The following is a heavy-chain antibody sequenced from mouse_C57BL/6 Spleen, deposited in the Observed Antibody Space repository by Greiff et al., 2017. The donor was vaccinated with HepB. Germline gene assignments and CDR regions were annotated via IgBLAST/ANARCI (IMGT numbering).Heavy chain of an antibody. CDR1: GYTFTSYW. D-gene: IGHD1-1*01. CDR2: IHPNSGST. Sequence: QVQLKQPGAELVKPGASVKLSCKASGYTFTSYWMHWVKQRPGQGLEWIGMIHPNSGSTNYNEKFKSKATLTVDKSSSTAYMQLSSLTSEDSAVYYCARNGYYGTPNYWGQGTTLTVSS. J-gene: IGHJ2*01. V-gene: IGHV1-64*01. CDR3: ARNGYYGTPNY.